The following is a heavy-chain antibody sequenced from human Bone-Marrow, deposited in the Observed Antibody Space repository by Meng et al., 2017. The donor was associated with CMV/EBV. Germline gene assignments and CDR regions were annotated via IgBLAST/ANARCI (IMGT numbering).Heavy chain of an antibody. CDR3: ALRGAYFYYGMDV. CDR1: GFTFSSYW. CDR2: INSDGSST. J-gene: IGHJ6*02. Sequence: SLKTYWQGSGFTFSSYWMHWVRQAPGKGQVWVSRINSDGSSTSYADPVKARFTISRDNAKNTLHLKMNSLRAEDTDVYYGALRGAYFYYGMDVWGQGTTVTVSS. D-gene: IGHD3-16*01. V-gene: IGHV3-74*01.